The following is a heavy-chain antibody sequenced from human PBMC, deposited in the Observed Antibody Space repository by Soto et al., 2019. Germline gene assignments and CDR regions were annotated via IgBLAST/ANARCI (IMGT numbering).Heavy chain of an antibody. CDR2: IGAYNGNT. D-gene: IGHD2-2*01. CDR3: AREGGLDCSSTSCYDSYYYYYGMDV. CDR1: GYTFTSYG. Sequence: ASVKVSCKASGYTFTSYGISWVRQAPGQGLEWMGWIGAYNGNTNYAQKLQGRVTMTTDTSTSTAYMELRSLRSDDTAVYYCAREGGLDCSSTSCYDSYYYYYGMDVWGQGTTVTVSS. J-gene: IGHJ6*02. V-gene: IGHV1-18*01.